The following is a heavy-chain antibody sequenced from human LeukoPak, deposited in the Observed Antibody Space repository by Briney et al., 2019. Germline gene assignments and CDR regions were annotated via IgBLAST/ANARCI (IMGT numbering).Heavy chain of an antibody. CDR1: GYSFTSYW. Sequence: GESLKISCKGSGYSFTSYWIGWVRQMPGKGLEWMGIIYPGDSDTRYRPSFQGQVTIPADKSISTAYLQWSSLKASDTAIYYCARRSQLGYYYYGMDVWGQGTTVTVSS. CDR3: ARRSQLGYYYYGMDV. J-gene: IGHJ6*02. V-gene: IGHV5-51*01. CDR2: IYPGDSDT. D-gene: IGHD6-13*01.